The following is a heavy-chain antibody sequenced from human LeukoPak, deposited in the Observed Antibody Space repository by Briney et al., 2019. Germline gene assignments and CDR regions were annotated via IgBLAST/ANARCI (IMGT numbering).Heavy chain of an antibody. CDR1: NVSFTAFY. V-gene: IGHV4-34*01. CDR2: VSPDGGA. CDR3: ARNRWGPGNGICYNH. Sequence: SETLSLTCTVSNVSFTAFYWSWLRHPPGKGLDRIRAVSPDGGATYNPSLKRRVTISSDTSADRSSLTVRPVTAAATAMYYCARNRWGPGNGICYNHWAQGTRVTVSS. J-gene: IGHJ4*02. D-gene: IGHD2-8*01.